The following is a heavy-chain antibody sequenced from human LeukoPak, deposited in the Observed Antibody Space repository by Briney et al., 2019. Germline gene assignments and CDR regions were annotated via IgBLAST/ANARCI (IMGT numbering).Heavy chain of an antibody. Sequence: PSETLSLTCTVSGGSINTDSYYWGWIRQPPGKGLEWIGSLYNSGTTYYNPSLKSRVTISVDTSKNQFSLKLSSVTAADTAVYYCARHVASGSSPNHYYYYMDVWGKGTTVTVSS. CDR3: ARHVASGSSPNHYYYYMDV. CDR2: LYNSGTT. CDR1: GGSINTDSYY. V-gene: IGHV4-39*01. J-gene: IGHJ6*03. D-gene: IGHD1-26*01.